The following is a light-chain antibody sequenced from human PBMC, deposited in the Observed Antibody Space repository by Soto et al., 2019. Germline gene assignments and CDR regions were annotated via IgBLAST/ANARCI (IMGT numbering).Light chain of an antibody. Sequence: EIVLTQSPATLSLSPGERATLSCRASQSVSTYLAWYQQKPGQAPRFLIYDASNRATGIPARFSGSGSGTDFTLTISSLEPEDFAVYYCQQRSSWITFGQGTRLEIK. CDR2: DAS. CDR3: QQRSSWIT. J-gene: IGKJ5*01. CDR1: QSVSTY. V-gene: IGKV3-11*01.